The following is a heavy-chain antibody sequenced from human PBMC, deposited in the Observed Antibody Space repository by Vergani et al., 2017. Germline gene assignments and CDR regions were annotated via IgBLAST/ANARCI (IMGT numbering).Heavy chain of an antibody. CDR2: INSDGSST. Sequence: EVQLVESGGGLVQPGGSLRLSCAASGFTFSSYWMHWVRQAPGKGLVWVSRINSDGSSTSYADSVKGRFTISRDNAKNTLYLQMNSLRAEDTAVYYCARAIVATPERRVVAFDIWGQGTMVTVSS. V-gene: IGHV3-74*01. D-gene: IGHD5-12*01. CDR1: GFTFSSYW. CDR3: ARAIVATPERRVVAFDI. J-gene: IGHJ3*02.